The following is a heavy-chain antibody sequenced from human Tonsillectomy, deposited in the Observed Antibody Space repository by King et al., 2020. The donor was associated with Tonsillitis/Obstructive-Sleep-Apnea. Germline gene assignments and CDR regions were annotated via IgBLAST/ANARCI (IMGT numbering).Heavy chain of an antibody. J-gene: IGHJ6*03. CDR2: ISGDGGST. CDR3: AKDIAHYYDFRSGRESYYMDV. CDR1: GFTFDDYA. Sequence: VQLVESGGGVVQPGGSLRLSCAASGFTFDDYAMHWVRQAPGKGLEWVSLISGDGGSTSYADSVKGRFTISRDNSKNSLYLQMNSLRTADTALYYCAKDIAHYYDFRSGRESYYMDVWGKGTTVTVSS. V-gene: IGHV3-43*02. D-gene: IGHD3-3*01.